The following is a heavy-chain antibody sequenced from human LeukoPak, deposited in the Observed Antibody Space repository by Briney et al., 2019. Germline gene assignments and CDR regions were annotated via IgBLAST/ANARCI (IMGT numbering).Heavy chain of an antibody. CDR1: GFTFSSYA. Sequence: GGSLRLSCAASGFTFSSYAMSWVRQAPGKGLEWVSSISGSDTSTYYADSVKGRFTTSRDNSKNTVYLQMNSLRAEDTAVYYCARDFGNHYSANWGQGTLVTVSS. CDR3: ARDFGNHYSAN. CDR2: ISGSDTST. V-gene: IGHV3-23*01. D-gene: IGHD1-14*01. J-gene: IGHJ4*02.